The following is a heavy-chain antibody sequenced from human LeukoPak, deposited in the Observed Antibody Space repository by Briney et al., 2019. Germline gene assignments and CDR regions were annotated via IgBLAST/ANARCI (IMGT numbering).Heavy chain of an antibody. Sequence: GGSLRLSCAASGFTFSSYAMSWVRQAPGKGLEWVSAISGSGGSTYYADSVKGRFTISRDNSKNTLYLQMNSLRAEDTAVYYCAKDNRRTYYYDSSGLDAFDIWGQGTMVTVSS. V-gene: IGHV3-23*01. J-gene: IGHJ3*02. CDR2: ISGSGGST. D-gene: IGHD3-22*01. CDR3: AKDNRRTYYYDSSGLDAFDI. CDR1: GFTFSSYA.